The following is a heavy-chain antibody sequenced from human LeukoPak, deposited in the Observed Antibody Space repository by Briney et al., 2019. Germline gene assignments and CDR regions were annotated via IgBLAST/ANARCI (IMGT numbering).Heavy chain of an antibody. Sequence: PGGSLRLSCAASGFTFNSYSMHWVRQAPGKGLEYVSAISSNGGNTYYANSVKGRFTISRDDSKNTLYLQMNSLKTEDTAVYYCTRERYGYCFDYWGQGTLVTVSS. CDR1: GFTFNSYS. J-gene: IGHJ4*02. V-gene: IGHV3-64*01. CDR3: TRERYGYCFDY. D-gene: IGHD4-17*01. CDR2: ISSNGGNT.